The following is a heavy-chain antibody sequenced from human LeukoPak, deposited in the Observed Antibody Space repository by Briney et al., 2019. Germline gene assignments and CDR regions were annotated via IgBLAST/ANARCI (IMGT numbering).Heavy chain of an antibody. CDR1: GLTFGGYA. V-gene: IGHV3-23*01. D-gene: IGHD3-10*01. J-gene: IGHJ4*02. CDR2: SIDSNT. CDR3: ARLHRGVRELY. Sequence: GGPLGFSWPALGLTFGGYALSGVGKAPGRDLEWVPTSIDSNTYYADSVKGRFTISRDNFKNTLYLQMHSLRAEDTAVYYCARLHRGVRELYWGPGTLVTVSS.